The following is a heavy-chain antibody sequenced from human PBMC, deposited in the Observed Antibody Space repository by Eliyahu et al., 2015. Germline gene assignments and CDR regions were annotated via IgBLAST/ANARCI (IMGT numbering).Heavy chain of an antibody. CDR2: IXGSGGST. J-gene: IGHJ4*02. D-gene: IGHD1-26*01. V-gene: IGHV3-23*01. CDR3: AKGRPLGGSSRTFDY. Sequence: EVQLLESGGGLVQPGGSLRLSCAASGFXFSSYAMGWVRQAPGKGLEWVSAIXGSGGSTYYADSVKGRFTISRDNSKNTLYLQMNSLRAEDTAVYYCAKGRPLGGSSRTFDYWGQGTLVTVSS. CDR1: GFXFSSYA.